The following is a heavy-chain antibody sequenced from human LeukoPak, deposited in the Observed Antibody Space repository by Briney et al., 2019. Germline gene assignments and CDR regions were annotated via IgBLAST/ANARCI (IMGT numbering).Heavy chain of an antibody. CDR1: SGSFNGYY. J-gene: IGHJ4*02. Sequence: PSETLSLTCAVYSGSFNGYYWNWLRQPQGQGLEWLGEINHRRSTNYNPSLKSLVTISVDTSKNPFSLMMSSVTDDATAYFCSRRGRTTYDYVWGSYRPPDYWGQGTLVTVSS. CDR2: INHRRST. D-gene: IGHD3-16*02. V-gene: IGHV4-34*01. CDR3: RRGRTTYDYVWGSYRPPDY.